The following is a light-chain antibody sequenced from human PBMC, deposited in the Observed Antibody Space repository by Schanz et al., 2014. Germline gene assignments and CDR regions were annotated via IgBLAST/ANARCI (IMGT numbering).Light chain of an antibody. J-gene: IGKJ1*01. CDR1: QSVSSSY. CDR2: GAS. Sequence: EIVLTQSPGTLSLSPGERATLSCRASQSVSSSYLAWYQQKPGQAPRLLIFGASGRATGIPDRFSGGGSGTDLTLTIDSLQSEDFAVYYCQQRRDWPQTFGQGTKVEI. CDR3: QQRRDWPQT. V-gene: IGKV3D-20*02.